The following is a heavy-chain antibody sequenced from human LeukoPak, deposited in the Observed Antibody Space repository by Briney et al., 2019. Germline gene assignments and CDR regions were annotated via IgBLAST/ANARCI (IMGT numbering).Heavy chain of an antibody. D-gene: IGHD1-7*01. CDR3: LGTSNSFDY. V-gene: IGHV3-30*02. J-gene: IGHJ4*02. Sequence: PGGSLRLSCAASGFTFSSYGMHWVRQTPDKGLEWVAFIRYDGSNKYYTESVKGRFTISRDNSKHTLYLQMNNLRADDTGVYYALGTSNSFDYWGQGTLVTVSS. CDR2: IRYDGSNK. CDR1: GFTFSSYG.